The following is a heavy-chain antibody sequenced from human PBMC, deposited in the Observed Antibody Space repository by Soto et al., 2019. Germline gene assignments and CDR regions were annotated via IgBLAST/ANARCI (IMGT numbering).Heavy chain of an antibody. CDR1: GFTFSNAW. CDR2: IKSKTDGGTT. J-gene: IGHJ5*02. D-gene: IGHD2-21*02. CDR3: TTEIVVVTFSGWFDP. V-gene: IGHV3-15*01. Sequence: EAQLVESGGGLVKPGGSLRLSCAASGFTFSNAWMSWVRQAPGKGLEWVGRIKSKTDGGTTDYAAPVKGRFTISRDDSKNTLYLQMNSLKTEDTAVYYCTTEIVVVTFSGWFDPWGQGTLVTVSS.